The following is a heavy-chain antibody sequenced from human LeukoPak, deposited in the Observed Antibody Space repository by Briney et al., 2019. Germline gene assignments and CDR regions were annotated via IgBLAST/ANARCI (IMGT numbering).Heavy chain of an antibody. CDR3: ARAHQRATMHYWYFDL. V-gene: IGHV3-30-3*01. CDR1: GFTFSSYA. Sequence: GRSLRLSCAASGFTFSSYAMHWVRQAPGKGLEWVAVISYDGSNKYYADSVKGRFTISRDNSKNTLYLQMNSLRAEDTAVYYCARAHQRATMHYWYFDLWGRGTLVTVSS. J-gene: IGHJ2*01. CDR2: ISYDGSNK. D-gene: IGHD3-3*01.